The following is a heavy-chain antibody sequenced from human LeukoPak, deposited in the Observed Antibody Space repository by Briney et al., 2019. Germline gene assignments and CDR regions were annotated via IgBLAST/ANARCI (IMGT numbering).Heavy chain of an antibody. Sequence: PSETLSLTCAVSGGSISSSNWWSWVRQPPGKGLEWIGEIYDSGSTNYTPSLKSRVTISVDTSKNQFSLKLSSVTAADTAVYYCARSEYYYDSSGYFWGQGTLVTVSS. D-gene: IGHD3-22*01. V-gene: IGHV4-4*02. J-gene: IGHJ4*02. CDR2: IYDSGST. CDR1: GGSISSSNW. CDR3: ARSEYYYDSSGYF.